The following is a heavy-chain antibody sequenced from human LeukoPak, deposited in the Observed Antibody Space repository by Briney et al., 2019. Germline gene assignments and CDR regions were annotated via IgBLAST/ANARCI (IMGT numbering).Heavy chain of an antibody. D-gene: IGHD5-18*01. J-gene: IGHJ6*03. CDR3: ARVCRGYSYGSKLYYYYYYMDV. CDR2: IYYSGST. Sequence: SETLSLTCTVSGNSFGDYYWGWIRQPPGKGLEWIGSIYYSGSTYYNPSLKSRVTISVDTSKNQFSLKLSSVTAADTAVYYCARVCRGYSYGSKLYYYYYYMDVWGKGTTVTVSS. CDR1: GNSFGDYY. V-gene: IGHV4-38-2*02.